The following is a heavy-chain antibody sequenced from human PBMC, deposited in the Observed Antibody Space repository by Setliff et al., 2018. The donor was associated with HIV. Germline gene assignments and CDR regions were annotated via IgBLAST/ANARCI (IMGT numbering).Heavy chain of an antibody. CDR2: IGAAGYPT. Sequence: GGSLRLSCAASGFTFSNYAMGWVRQGPGKGLEWVSTIGAAGYPTHYAESVKGRFTISKDNSQNALYLQMNSLTDEDTAVYYCAKVYYQGRYSARSCSTTGCNYFYMDVWGKGTTVTVSS. V-gene: IGHV3-23*01. CDR3: AKVYYQGRYSARSCSTTGCNYFYMDV. J-gene: IGHJ6*03. CDR1: GFTFSNYA. D-gene: IGHD2-2*01.